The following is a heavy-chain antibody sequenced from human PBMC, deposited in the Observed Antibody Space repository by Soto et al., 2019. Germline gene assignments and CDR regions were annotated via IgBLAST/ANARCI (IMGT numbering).Heavy chain of an antibody. Sequence: EAQLVESGGGLVQPGGSLRLSCAASGFTFNNYELNWVRQAPGKGLECVSHISSRGSTIYYADSVRGRFTISRDNAKISVYLQMNILRAEDTAVYYCARGNDHGDFYLDCWGQGTLVTVAS. CDR1: GFTFNNYE. V-gene: IGHV3-48*03. CDR2: ISSRGSTI. J-gene: IGHJ4*02. D-gene: IGHD4-17*01. CDR3: ARGNDHGDFYLDC.